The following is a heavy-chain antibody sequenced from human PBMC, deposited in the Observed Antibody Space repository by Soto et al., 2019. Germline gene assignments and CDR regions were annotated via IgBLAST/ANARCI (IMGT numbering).Heavy chain of an antibody. CDR3: ARVAGLRDPYYGMDV. J-gene: IGHJ6*02. Sequence: QVQLQQWGAGLLKPSETLSLTCAVYGGSFSGYYWSWIRQPPGKGLEWIGEINHSGSTNYNPSLKSRVTISVDTSKNQFSLKLSSLTAADTAVYYCARVAGLRDPYYGMDVWGQGTTVTVSS. CDR2: INHSGST. CDR1: GGSFSGYY. D-gene: IGHD3-16*01. V-gene: IGHV4-34*01.